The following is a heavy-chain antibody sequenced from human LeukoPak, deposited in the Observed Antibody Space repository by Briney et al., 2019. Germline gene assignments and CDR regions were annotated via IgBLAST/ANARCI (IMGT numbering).Heavy chain of an antibody. D-gene: IGHD2-2*02. CDR3: AKDRGYCSSTSCYISPPDY. V-gene: IGHV3-33*06. CDR2: IWYDGSNK. CDR1: GFTFSSYG. Sequence: GRSLRLSCAASGFTFSSYGMHWVRQAPGKGLEWVAVIWYDGSNKYYADSVKGRFTISRDNSKNTLYLQMNSLRAEDTAVYYCAKDRGYCSSTSCYISPPDYWGQGTLVTVSS. J-gene: IGHJ4*02.